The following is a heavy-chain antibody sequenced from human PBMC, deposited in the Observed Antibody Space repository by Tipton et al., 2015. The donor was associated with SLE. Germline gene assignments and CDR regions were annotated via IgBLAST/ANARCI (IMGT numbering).Heavy chain of an antibody. CDR2: INHSGST. J-gene: IGHJ5*02. Sequence: LSLTCAVYGGSFSGYYWSWIRQPPGKGLEWIGEINHSGSTNYNPSLKSRVTISVDTSKNQFSLKLSSVTAADTAVYYCARGIVVVIMDWFDPWGQGTLVTLSS. CDR1: GGSFSGYY. CDR3: ARGIVVVIMDWFDP. V-gene: IGHV4-34*01. D-gene: IGHD3-22*01.